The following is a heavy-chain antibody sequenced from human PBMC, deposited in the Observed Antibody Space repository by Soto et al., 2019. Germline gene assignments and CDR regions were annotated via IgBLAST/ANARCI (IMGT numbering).Heavy chain of an antibody. Sequence: PGGSLRLSCAASGFTFSSYSMNWVRQTPGKGLEWVSSISSSSTYTYYADSVKGRFTISRDDAKNSLYLQMNSLRAEDTAVYYCARGIAVAGIGRYYYYGMDVWGHGTTVTVSS. D-gene: IGHD6-19*01. J-gene: IGHJ6*02. CDR1: GFTFSSYS. V-gene: IGHV3-21*01. CDR3: ARGIAVAGIGRYYYYGMDV. CDR2: ISSSSTYT.